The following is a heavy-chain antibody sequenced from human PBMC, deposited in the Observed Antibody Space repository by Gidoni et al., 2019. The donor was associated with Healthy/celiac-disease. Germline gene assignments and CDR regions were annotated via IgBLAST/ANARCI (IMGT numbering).Heavy chain of an antibody. Sequence: EVQLLESGGGVVQPGGSLRLSCAASGFTFSSYAMSWVRQAPGKGLEWVSAISGSGGSTYYADSVKGWFTISRDNSKNTLYLQMNSLRAEDTAVYYCAGDSSYYYDSSGDDAFDIWGQGTMVTVSS. CDR1: GFTFSSYA. CDR2: ISGSGGST. CDR3: AGDSSYYYDSSGDDAFDI. J-gene: IGHJ3*02. D-gene: IGHD3-22*01. V-gene: IGHV3-23*01.